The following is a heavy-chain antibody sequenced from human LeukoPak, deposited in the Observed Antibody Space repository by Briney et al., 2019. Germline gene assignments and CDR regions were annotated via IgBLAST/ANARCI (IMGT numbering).Heavy chain of an antibody. CDR1: GFIVSNNY. V-gene: IGHV3-23*01. CDR3: AKVGTIAVAGTDY. D-gene: IGHD6-19*01. CDR2: ISGSGGTT. J-gene: IGHJ4*02. Sequence: GGSLRLSCAASGFIVSNNYMSWVRQAPGKGLEWVTAISGSGGTTYYADSVKGRFTISRDNSKNTLYLQMNSLRAEDTAVYYCAKVGTIAVAGTDYWGQGTLVTVSS.